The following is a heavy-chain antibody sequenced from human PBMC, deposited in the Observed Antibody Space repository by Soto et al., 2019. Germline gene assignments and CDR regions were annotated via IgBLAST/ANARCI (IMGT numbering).Heavy chain of an antibody. D-gene: IGHD6-19*01. CDR3: AKDKGATYSSGWSNYFDY. CDR1: GFTFSSYG. CDR2: ISYDGSNK. Sequence: PGGSLRLSCAASGFTFSSYGMHWVRQAPGKGLEWVAVISYDGSNKYYADSVKGRFTISRDNSKNTLYLQMNSLRAEDTAVYYCAKDKGATYSSGWSNYFDYWGQGTLVTVS. J-gene: IGHJ4*02. V-gene: IGHV3-30*18.